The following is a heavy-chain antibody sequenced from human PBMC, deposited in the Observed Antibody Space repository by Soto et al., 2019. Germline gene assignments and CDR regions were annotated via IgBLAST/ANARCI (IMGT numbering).Heavy chain of an antibody. CDR1: GGSISSGDYY. V-gene: IGHV4-30-4*01. J-gene: IGHJ6*02. CDR2: IYYSGST. Sequence: SETLSLTCTVSGGSISSGDYYWSWIRQPPGKGLEWIGYIYYSGSTYYNPSLKSRVTISVDTSKNQFSLKLSSVTAADTAVYYCARQSAIFVRMDVWAKGPRSPSP. CDR3: ARQSAIFVRMDV. D-gene: IGHD3-3*01.